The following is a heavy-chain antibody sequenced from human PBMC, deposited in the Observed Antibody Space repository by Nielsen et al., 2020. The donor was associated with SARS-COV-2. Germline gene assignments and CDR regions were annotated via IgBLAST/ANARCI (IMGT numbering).Heavy chain of an antibody. J-gene: IGHJ4*02. D-gene: IGHD2-8*01. CDR3: ARVYCTNGVCLHNDY. CDR1: GCTFSSYA. CDR2: IIPIFGTA. V-gene: IGHV1-69*13. Sequence: SVKVSCKASGCTFSSYAISWVRQAPGQGLEWMGGIIPIFGTANYAQKFQGRVTITADESTSTAYMELSSLRSEDTAVYYCARVYCTNGVCLHNDYWGQGTLVTVSS.